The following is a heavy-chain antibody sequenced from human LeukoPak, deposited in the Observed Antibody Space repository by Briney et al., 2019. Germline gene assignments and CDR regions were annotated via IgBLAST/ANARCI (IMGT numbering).Heavy chain of an antibody. D-gene: IGHD5-12*01. CDR2: IIPIFGTA. Sequence: GASVKVSCKASGGTFSSYAISWVRQAPGQGLEWMGGIIPIFGTANYAQKFQGRVTITTDESTSTAYMELSSLRSEDTAVYYCASDVGIVATQGWGQGTLVTVSS. CDR3: ASDVGIVATQG. J-gene: IGHJ4*02. CDR1: GGTFSSYA. V-gene: IGHV1-69*05.